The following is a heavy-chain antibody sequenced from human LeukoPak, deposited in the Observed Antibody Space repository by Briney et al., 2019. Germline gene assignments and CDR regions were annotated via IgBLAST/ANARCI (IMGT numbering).Heavy chain of an antibody. D-gene: IGHD3-10*01. J-gene: IGHJ3*02. Sequence: SQTLSLTCTVSGGSISSGGYYWSWIRQHPGKGLEWIGYIYYSGSTYYNPSLKSRVTISVDTSKNQFSLKLSSVTAADTAVYYCARTSTYYYGSGSYSDDAFDIWGQGTMVTVSS. CDR1: GGSISSGGYY. V-gene: IGHV4-31*03. CDR2: IYYSGST. CDR3: ARTSTYYYGSGSYSDDAFDI.